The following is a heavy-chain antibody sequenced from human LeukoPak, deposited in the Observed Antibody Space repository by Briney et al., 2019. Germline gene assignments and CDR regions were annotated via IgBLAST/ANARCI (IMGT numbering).Heavy chain of an antibody. V-gene: IGHV3-21*01. D-gene: IGHD5-18*01. CDR3: AREVTAMGHDYYYYMDV. CDR1: GYSISSGYY. Sequence: ETLSLTCTVSGYSISSGYYWGWIRQPPGKGLEWVSSISSSSSYIYYADSVKSRFTISRDNAKNSLYLQMNSLRAEDTAVYYCAREVTAMGHDYYYYMDVWGKGTTVTISS. CDR2: ISSSSSYI. J-gene: IGHJ6*03.